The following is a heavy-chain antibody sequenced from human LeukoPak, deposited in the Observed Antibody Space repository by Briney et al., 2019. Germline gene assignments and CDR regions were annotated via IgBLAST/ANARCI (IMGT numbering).Heavy chain of an antibody. Sequence: PSQTLSLTCTVSGGSISSGGYYWSWIRQHPGKGPEWIGHIHHGGSTYYNPSLKSRVSISVDTSMNQFSLNLTSVTAADTAIYFCARVVGDYFDYWGQGTLVTVSS. CDR1: GGSISSGGYY. CDR3: ARVVGDYFDY. J-gene: IGHJ4*02. D-gene: IGHD1-26*01. V-gene: IGHV4-31*03. CDR2: IHHGGST.